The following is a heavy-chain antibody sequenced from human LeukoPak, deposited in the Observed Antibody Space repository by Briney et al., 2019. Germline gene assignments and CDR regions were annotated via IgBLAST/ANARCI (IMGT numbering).Heavy chain of an antibody. Sequence: SVKVSCKASGGTFSSYAISWVRQAPGQGLEWMGGIIPIFGTANYAQKFQGRVTITADESTSTAYMELSSLRSEDTAVYYCVRRIRPLTVTTAYYYGMDVWGQGTTVTVSS. CDR1: GGTFSSYA. V-gene: IGHV1-69*13. D-gene: IGHD4-11*01. CDR3: VRRIRPLTVTTAYYYGMDV. CDR2: IIPIFGTA. J-gene: IGHJ6*02.